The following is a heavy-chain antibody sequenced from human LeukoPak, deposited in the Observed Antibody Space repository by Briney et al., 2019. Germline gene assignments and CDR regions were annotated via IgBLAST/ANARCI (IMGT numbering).Heavy chain of an antibody. J-gene: IGHJ5*02. CDR3: AKDISNYDFWSGFYT. V-gene: IGHV3-43*02. D-gene: IGHD3-3*01. Sequence: GGAPGLFSGAPWFTFFGFAMHWGRQTPGEGVEWGSLISGDGGSTYYADSVKGRFTISRDNSKNSLYLQMNSLRTEDTALYYCAKDISNYDFWSGFYTWGQGTLVTVSS. CDR2: ISGDGGST. CDR1: WFTFFGFA.